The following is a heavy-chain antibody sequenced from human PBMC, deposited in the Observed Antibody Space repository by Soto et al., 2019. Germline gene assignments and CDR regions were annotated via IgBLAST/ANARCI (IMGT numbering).Heavy chain of an antibody. J-gene: IGHJ4*02. D-gene: IGHD4-17*01. V-gene: IGHV4-59*01. Sequence: PSETLSLTCNVSGASISGNYWSWIRQPPGKGLEWIGYIYYSVATNYNPSLESRVTISVDTPKSQFSLKLTSVTPADTAVYYCAIAGHYRGASGRFDYWGQGTLVTFAS. CDR1: GASISGNY. CDR2: IYYSVAT. CDR3: AIAGHYRGASGRFDY.